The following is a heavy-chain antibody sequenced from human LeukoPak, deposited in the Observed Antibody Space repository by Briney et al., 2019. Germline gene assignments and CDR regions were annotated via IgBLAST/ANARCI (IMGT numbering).Heavy chain of an antibody. CDR3: ARPDSNDYYGALGFDI. J-gene: IGHJ3*02. CDR1: GGSISSGDYY. CDR2: IYYSGDT. Sequence: PSETLSLTCTVSGGSISSGDYYWSWIRQPPGKGLEWIGYIYYSGDTNYNPSLKSRVTISVDTSKNQFSLKLTSVTAADTAVYYCARPDSNDYYGALGFDIWGQGTMVTVSS. D-gene: IGHD3-22*01. V-gene: IGHV4-61*08.